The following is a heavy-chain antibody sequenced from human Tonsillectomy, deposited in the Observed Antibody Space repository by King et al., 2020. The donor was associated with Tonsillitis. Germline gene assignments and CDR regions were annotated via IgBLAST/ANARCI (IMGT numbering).Heavy chain of an antibody. CDR2: IIPVFGTA. Sequence: QLVQSGAEVKKPGSSVKVSCKASVGTFSTYAISWVRQAPGQGLEWMGGIIPVFGTANYAQKFQGRVTITADEATSTAYMELSRLRSEDTAVYYCASGQDWFDPWGQGALVTVSS. V-gene: IGHV1-69*01. CDR3: ASGQDWFDP. J-gene: IGHJ5*02. CDR1: VGTFSTYA.